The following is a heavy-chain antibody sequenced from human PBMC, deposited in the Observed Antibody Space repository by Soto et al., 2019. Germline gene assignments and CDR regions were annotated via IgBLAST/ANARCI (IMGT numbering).Heavy chain of an antibody. J-gene: IGHJ4*02. Sequence: GESLKISCKVSGYSFASQWISWVRQVPGKGQEWMGRIDLSESYTTYNPSFQGHVTFSADKSITTAYLQWRSLEASDTAIYYCATQGITTYYIGYRGQGTLVTVSS. CDR3: ATQGITTYYIGY. CDR1: GYSFASQW. V-gene: IGHV5-10-1*01. CDR2: IDLSESYT.